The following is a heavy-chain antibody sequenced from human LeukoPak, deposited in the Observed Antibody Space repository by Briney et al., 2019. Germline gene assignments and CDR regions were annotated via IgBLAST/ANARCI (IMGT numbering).Heavy chain of an antibody. CDR1: GGSISSSSYY. J-gene: IGHJ3*02. Sequence: SETLSLTCTVSGGSISSSSYYWGWIRQPPGKGLEWIGSIYYSGGTYYNPSLKSRVTISVDTSKNQFSLKLSSVTAADTAVYYCARTLYSSGWYGDAFDIWGQGTMVTVSS. CDR2: IYYSGGT. V-gene: IGHV4-39*01. D-gene: IGHD6-19*01. CDR3: ARTLYSSGWYGDAFDI.